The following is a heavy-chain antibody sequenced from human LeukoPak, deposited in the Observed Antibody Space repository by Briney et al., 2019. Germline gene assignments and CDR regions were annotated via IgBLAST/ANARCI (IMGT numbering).Heavy chain of an antibody. V-gene: IGHV3-53*04. J-gene: IGHJ4*02. CDR1: GFTVSSNY. Sequence: GGSLTLSCAASGFTVSSNYMSWLRQAPGKGLEWVSVIYSGGNTYYADSVKGRFTISRHNSKNTLYLQKNSLRAEDTAVYYCARDNWNYGFAYWGQGTLVTVPS. D-gene: IGHD1-7*01. CDR2: IYSGGNT. CDR3: ARDNWNYGFAY.